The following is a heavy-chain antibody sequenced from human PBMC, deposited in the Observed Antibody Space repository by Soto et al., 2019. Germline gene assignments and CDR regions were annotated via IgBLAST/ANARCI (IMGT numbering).Heavy chain of an antibody. J-gene: IGHJ6*02. V-gene: IGHV1-69*01. CDR2: IIPIFDTT. CDR3: ATDEAEAATSGMDV. D-gene: IGHD6-13*01. Sequence: QVQLVQSGAEVKKPGYSVKVSCKASGGTFCTYGINWVRRAPGQGLEWMGGIIPIFDTTSYEQKFQGKFTITADESTSTVYMELSILRSEDTSVYYCATDEAEAATSGMDVWGQGTTVTVSS. CDR1: GGTFCTYG.